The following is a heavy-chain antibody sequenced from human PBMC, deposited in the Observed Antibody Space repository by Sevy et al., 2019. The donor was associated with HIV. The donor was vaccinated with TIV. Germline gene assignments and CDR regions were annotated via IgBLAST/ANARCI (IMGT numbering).Heavy chain of an antibody. J-gene: IGHJ6*02. Sequence: GGSLRLSCAASGFTFSDYYMSWIRQAPGKGLEWVSYISSSSSYTNYADSVKGRFTISRDNTKNSLYLQMNSLRAEDTPVYYCAGDRLQYTSTPTGGMDVWGQGTTVTVSS. CDR2: ISSSSSYT. V-gene: IGHV3-11*06. CDR1: GFTFSDYY. D-gene: IGHD4-4*01. CDR3: AGDRLQYTSTPTGGMDV.